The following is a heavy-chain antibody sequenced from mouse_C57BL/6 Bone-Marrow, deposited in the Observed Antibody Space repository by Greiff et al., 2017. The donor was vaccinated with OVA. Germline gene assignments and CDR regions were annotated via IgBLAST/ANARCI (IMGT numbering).Heavy chain of an antibody. CDR2: IYPRDGST. CDR1: GYTFTSYD. D-gene: IGHD2-1*01. CDR3: ARSIYYGKGWYFDV. Sequence: QVQLQQSGPELVKPGASVKLSCKASGYTFTSYDINWVKQRPGQGLEWIGWIYPRDGSTKYNEKFKGKATLTVDTSSSTAYMELHSLTSEDSAVYFCARSIYYGKGWYFDVWRTGTTVTVSS. V-gene: IGHV1-85*01. J-gene: IGHJ1*03.